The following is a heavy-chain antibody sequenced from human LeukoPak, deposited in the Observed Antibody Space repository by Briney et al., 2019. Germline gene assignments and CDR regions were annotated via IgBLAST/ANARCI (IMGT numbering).Heavy chain of an antibody. Sequence: ASVKVSCKASGGTFSSYAISWVRQAPGQGLEWMGRIIPMFGTTLYAQRFQGRVTFTTDESTNTAYMELSSLRSEDTAVYYCAREWKWIQPYFDYWGQGTPVTVSS. J-gene: IGHJ4*02. CDR2: IIPMFGTT. CDR3: AREWKWIQPYFDY. V-gene: IGHV1-69*05. CDR1: GGTFSSYA. D-gene: IGHD5-18*01.